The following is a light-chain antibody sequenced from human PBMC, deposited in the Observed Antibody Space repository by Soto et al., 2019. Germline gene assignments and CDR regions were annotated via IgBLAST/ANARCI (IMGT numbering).Light chain of an antibody. V-gene: IGKV3-20*01. Sequence: EIVLTQSPGTLSLSPGERATLSCRASQCVNSNYLAWYQQRPGQAPRLLIFGASYRATGIPGRFSGSGSGTDFPLTISRLEPEDFAVYYCQQYGNSPPEFTFGPGTKVHS. CDR1: QCVNSNY. J-gene: IGKJ3*01. CDR2: GAS. CDR3: QQYGNSPPEFT.